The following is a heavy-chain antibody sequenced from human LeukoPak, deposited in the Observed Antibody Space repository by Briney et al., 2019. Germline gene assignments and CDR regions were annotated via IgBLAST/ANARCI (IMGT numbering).Heavy chain of an antibody. CDR3: ARDRAGDFDY. V-gene: IGHV3-53*01. CDR1: GFTVSSNY. Sequence: QPGGSLRLSCVASGFTVSSNYMSWVRQAPGKGLEWVSAIFSGGSTFYADSVTGRFTISRDNSKNTVYLEMNSLRAEDTAVYYCARDRAGDFDYWGQGTLVTVSS. D-gene: IGHD6-19*01. CDR2: IFSGGST. J-gene: IGHJ4*02.